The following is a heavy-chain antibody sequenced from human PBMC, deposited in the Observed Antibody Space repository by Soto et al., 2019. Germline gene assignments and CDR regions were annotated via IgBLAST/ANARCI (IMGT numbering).Heavy chain of an antibody. V-gene: IGHV4-34*01. CDR2: INHSGST. CDR1: CGTFSGYD. CDR3: ARVKIRKYYYDSSGYYYNPLKPAYFDY. J-gene: IGHJ4*02. Sequence: TSETLSLSWAVDCGTFSGYDWSWILQPPRKGREWIGEINHSGSTNYNPSLKSRVTISVDTSKNQFSLKLSSVTAADTAVYYCARVKIRKYYYDSSGYYYNPLKPAYFDYWRQGTLVTVSS. D-gene: IGHD3-22*01.